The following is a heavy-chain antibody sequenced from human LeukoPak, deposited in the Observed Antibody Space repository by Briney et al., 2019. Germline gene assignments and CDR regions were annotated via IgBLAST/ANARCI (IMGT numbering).Heavy chain of an antibody. J-gene: IGHJ4*02. V-gene: IGHV4-59*12. D-gene: IGHD6-6*01. CDR3: ARDLGQLGGFDY. Sequence: SETLSLTCTVSGGSISSYYWSWIRQPPGKGLEWIGYIYHSGSTYYNPSLKSRVTISVDRSKNQFSLKLSSVTAADTAVYYCARDLGQLGGFDYWGQGTLVTVSS. CDR2: IYHSGST. CDR1: GGSISSYY.